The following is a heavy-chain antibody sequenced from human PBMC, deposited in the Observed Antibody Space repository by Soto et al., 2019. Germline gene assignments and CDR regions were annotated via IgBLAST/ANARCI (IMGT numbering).Heavy chain of an antibody. Sequence: PSETLSLTCAVSGGSISSSNWWSWVRQPPGKGLEWIGEIYHSGSTNYNPSLKSRVTISVDTSKNQFSLKLSSVTAADTAVYYCARHTPAISISDQWGQGTLVTVSS. J-gene: IGHJ4*02. V-gene: IGHV4-4*02. CDR1: GGSISSSNW. CDR2: IYHSGST. D-gene: IGHD2-15*01. CDR3: ARHTPAISISDQ.